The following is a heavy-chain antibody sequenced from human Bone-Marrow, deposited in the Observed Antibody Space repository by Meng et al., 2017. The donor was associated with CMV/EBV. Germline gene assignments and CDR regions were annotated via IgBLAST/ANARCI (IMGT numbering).Heavy chain of an antibody. CDR3: ARDSSSWSGATDRWDYYYGMDV. J-gene: IGHJ6*02. CDR1: GYTFTSYD. V-gene: IGHV1-46*01. D-gene: IGHD6-13*01. Sequence: ASVKVSCKASGYTFTSYDINWVRQAPGQGLEWMGIINPSGGSTSYAQKFQGRVTMTRDTSTSTVYMELSSLRSEDTAVYYCARDSSSWSGATDRWDYYYGMDVWGQGTTVTVSS. CDR2: INPSGGST.